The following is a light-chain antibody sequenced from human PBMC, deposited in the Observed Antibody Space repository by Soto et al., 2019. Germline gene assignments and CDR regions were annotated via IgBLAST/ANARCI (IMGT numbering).Light chain of an antibody. Sequence: EIVMTQSPATLSVPPGEGATLSCRASQFVSSTLAWYQQKPGQAPRLLIYGASTRATGIPARFSGSGSGTEFTLTISSLESEDCAVYYCQQYNNWPFYTFGQGTKLEI. V-gene: IGKV3-15*01. CDR2: GAS. J-gene: IGKJ2*01. CDR1: QFVSST. CDR3: QQYNNWPFYT.